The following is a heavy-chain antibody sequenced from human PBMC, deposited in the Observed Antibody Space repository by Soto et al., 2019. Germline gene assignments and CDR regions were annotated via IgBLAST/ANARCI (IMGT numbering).Heavy chain of an antibody. CDR2: IHYSGNT. D-gene: IGHD3-9*01. J-gene: IGHJ4*02. CDR1: GGSISSSGYY. V-gene: IGHV4-31*03. Sequence: QVQLQESGPGLVKPSETLSLTCTVSGGSISSSGYYWSWIRQNPGKGLEWIGYIHYSGNTYYNPSLMSRVTISVDTSKNQFSLRLSSVTAADTAVYYCAKSLTINADFDCWGQGTLVTVSS. CDR3: AKSLTINADFDC.